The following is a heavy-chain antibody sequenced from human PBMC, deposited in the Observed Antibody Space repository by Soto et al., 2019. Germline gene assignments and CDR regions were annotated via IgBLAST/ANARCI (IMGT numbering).Heavy chain of an antibody. Sequence: SGPTLVNPTQTLTLTCTFSGFSLSTSGVGVGWILQPPGKALGWLALIYWDDDKRYSPSLKSRLTITKDTSKNQVVLTMTNMDPVDTATYYCAHSRKGLYPAWFDPWGQGTLVTV. D-gene: IGHD2-2*02. CDR2: IYWDDDK. V-gene: IGHV2-5*02. CDR3: AHSRKGLYPAWFDP. J-gene: IGHJ5*02. CDR1: GFSLSTSGVG.